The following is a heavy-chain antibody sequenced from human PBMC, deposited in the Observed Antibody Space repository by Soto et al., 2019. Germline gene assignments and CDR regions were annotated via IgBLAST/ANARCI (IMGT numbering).Heavy chain of an antibody. CDR2: ISLYSDGT. CDR1: GYTFSNYG. J-gene: IGHJ5*02. CDR3: ARVVPGAEAWFGP. V-gene: IGHV1-18*01. D-gene: IGHD2-2*01. Sequence: QVPLVQSGGEVKRPGASVKVSCKTSGYTFSNYGITWVRQAPGQPLEWLGGISLYSDGTNYAQKFQGRVSMTTDTSTTTAYMELRRLRSDDTAVYYCARVVPGAEAWFGPWGQGTLVTVSS.